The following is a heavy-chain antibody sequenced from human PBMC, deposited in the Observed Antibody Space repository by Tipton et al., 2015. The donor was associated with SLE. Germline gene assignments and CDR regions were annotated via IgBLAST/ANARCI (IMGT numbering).Heavy chain of an antibody. CDR2: IYTSGST. CDR3: ARVYGTNYFDY. D-gene: IGHD1-14*01. J-gene: IGHJ4*02. Sequence: TLSLTCTVSGGSISSGSYYWSWIRQPAGKGLEWIGYIYTSGSTNYNPSLKSRVTISVDTSKNQFSLKLSSVTAADTAVYYCARVYGTNYFDYWGQGTLVTVSS. V-gene: IGHV4-61*09. CDR1: GGSISSGSYY.